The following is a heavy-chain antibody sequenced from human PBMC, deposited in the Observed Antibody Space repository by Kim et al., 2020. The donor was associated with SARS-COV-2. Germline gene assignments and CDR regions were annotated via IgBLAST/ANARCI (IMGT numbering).Heavy chain of an antibody. CDR2: IYPGDSDT. J-gene: IGHJ6*02. CDR1: GYSFTSYW. D-gene: IGHD4-17*01. CDR3: AGQAPGEKFYYGMDV. V-gene: IGHV5-51*01. Sequence: GESLKISCKGSGYSFTSYWIGWVRQMPGKGLEWMGIIYPGDSDTRYSPSFRGQVTISADKSISTAYLQWSSLKVSDTAMYYCAGQAPGEKFYYGMDVWGQGTTVTVSS.